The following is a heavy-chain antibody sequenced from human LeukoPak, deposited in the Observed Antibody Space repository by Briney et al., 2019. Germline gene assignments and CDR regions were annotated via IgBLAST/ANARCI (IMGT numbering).Heavy chain of an antibody. V-gene: IGHV3-30*02. CDR2: ILYDGSQK. CDR1: GFTFRTNN. CDR3: AKDGGSGTYSLDY. D-gene: IGHD3-10*01. Sequence: AGSLRLSCAASGFTFRTNNMHWVRQAPGKGLEWVAFILYDGSQKYFADSVKGRFTLSRDNSKNTLYLQMNSLRPEDTAVYYCAKDGGSGTYSLDYWGQGTLVTVSS. J-gene: IGHJ4*02.